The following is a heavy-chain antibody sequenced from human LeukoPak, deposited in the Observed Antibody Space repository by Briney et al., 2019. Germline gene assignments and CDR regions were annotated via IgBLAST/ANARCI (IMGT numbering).Heavy chain of an antibody. CDR3: ARENRSHGAFDI. CDR1: GGSISSGGYY. CDR2: IYYSGST. Sequence: KPSETLSLTCTVSGGSISSGGYYWSWIRQHPGKGLEWIGYIYYSGSTYYNPSLKSRVTISVDTSKNQFSLKLSSVTAADTAVYYYARENRSHGAFDIWGQGTMVTVSS. J-gene: IGHJ3*02. V-gene: IGHV4-31*03.